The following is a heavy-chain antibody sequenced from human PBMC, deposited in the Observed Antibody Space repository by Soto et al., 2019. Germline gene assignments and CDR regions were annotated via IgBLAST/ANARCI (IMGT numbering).Heavy chain of an antibody. CDR1: GYTFTSYG. CDR2: ISAYNGNT. V-gene: IGHV1-18*01. CDR3: ARDRPDYDFLTGPNGFDP. J-gene: IGHJ5*02. Sequence: ASVKVSCKASGYTFTSYGISWVRQAPGQGLEWMGWISAYNGNTNYAQKFQGIFTMTTDTSTSTAYMELRSLRSDDTAVYYCARDRPDYDFLTGPNGFDPWGQGTLVTAPQ. D-gene: IGHD3-9*01.